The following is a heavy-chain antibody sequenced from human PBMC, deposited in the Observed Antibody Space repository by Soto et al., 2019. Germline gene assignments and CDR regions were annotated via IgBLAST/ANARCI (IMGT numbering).Heavy chain of an antibody. CDR1: GGSISSYY. D-gene: IGHD5-18*01. J-gene: IGHJ6*02. Sequence: SETLSLTCTVSGGSISSYYWSWIRQPPGKGLELIGYIYYSGSTNYNPSLKSRVTISVDTSKNQFSLKLTSVTAADTAVYYCRRSIRYNTDVWGQGTTVTVSS. CDR3: RRSIRYNTDV. CDR2: IYYSGST. V-gene: IGHV4-59*08.